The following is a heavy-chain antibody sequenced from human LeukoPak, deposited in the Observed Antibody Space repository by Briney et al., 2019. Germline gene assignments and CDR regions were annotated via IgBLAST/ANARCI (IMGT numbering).Heavy chain of an antibody. CDR2: ISGSGYYS. J-gene: IGHJ4*02. D-gene: IGHD6-13*01. CDR3: AREWYSSSWYAY. CDR1: EFTFDNYA. Sequence: GGSLRLSCAASEFTFDNYAMSWVRQAPGKGLEWVSVISGSGYYSYYADSVKGRFTVSRDNSKNSLYLQMNSLRAEDTAVYYCAREWYSSSWYAYWGQGTLVTVSS. V-gene: IGHV3-23*01.